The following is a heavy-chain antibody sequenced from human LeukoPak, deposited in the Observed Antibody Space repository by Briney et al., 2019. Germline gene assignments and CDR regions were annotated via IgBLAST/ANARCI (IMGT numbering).Heavy chain of an antibody. V-gene: IGHV4-59*08. CDR1: GGSISSYY. J-gene: IGHJ5*02. CDR3: ARPIRYFDWVRGQDWFDP. D-gene: IGHD3-9*01. CDR2: IYYSGST. Sequence: PSETLSLTCTVSGGSISSYYWSWIRQPPGKGLEWIGYIYYSGSTNYNPSLKSQVTISVDTSKNQFSLKLSSVTAADTAVYYCARPIRYFDWVRGQDWFDPWGQGTLVTVSS.